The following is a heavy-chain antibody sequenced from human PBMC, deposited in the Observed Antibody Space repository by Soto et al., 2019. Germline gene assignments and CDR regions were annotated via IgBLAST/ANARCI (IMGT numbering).Heavy chain of an antibody. Sequence: WGSLRLSCAASGFTFSSYSMNWVRQAQGKGLEWVSYISSSSSTIYYADSVKGRFTISRDNAKNSLYLQMNSLRAEDTAVFYCARHPERIAQIGWFDPWGKGTLVPVSS. CDR1: GFTFSSYS. J-gene: IGHJ5*02. D-gene: IGHD6-13*01. CDR3: ARHPERIAQIGWFDP. CDR2: ISSSSSTI. V-gene: IGHV3-48*01.